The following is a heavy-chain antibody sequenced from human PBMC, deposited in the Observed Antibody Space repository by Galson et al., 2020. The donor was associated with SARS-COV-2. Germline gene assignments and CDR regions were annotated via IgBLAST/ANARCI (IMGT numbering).Heavy chain of an antibody. J-gene: IGHJ4*02. Sequence: SGPTLVKPTQTLTLTCTFSGFSLSTTRMCVSWIRQPPGKAPEWLARIDWDDDKYYSPSLKTRLNISKDTSKNQVILTMANMDPVDTATYYCARWTVPSAVPDYWGQGTLVTVSS. D-gene: IGHD2-2*01. CDR2: IDWDDDK. CDR3: ARWTVPSAVPDY. CDR1: GFSLSTTRMC. V-gene: IGHV2-70*11.